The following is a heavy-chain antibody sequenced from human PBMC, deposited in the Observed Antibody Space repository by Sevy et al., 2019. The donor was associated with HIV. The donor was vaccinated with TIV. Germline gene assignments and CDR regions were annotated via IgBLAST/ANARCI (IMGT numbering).Heavy chain of an antibody. V-gene: IGHV3-30-3*01. CDR3: ARDRWKGYCSGGSCPRFDY. J-gene: IGHJ4*02. CDR2: ISYDGSNK. Sequence: GGSVRLSCAASGFTFSSYAMHWVRQAPGKGLEWVAVISYDGSNKYYADSVKGRFTISRDNSKNTLYLQMNSLRAEDTAVYYCARDRWKGYCSGGSCPRFDYWGQGTLVTVSS. CDR1: GFTFSSYA. D-gene: IGHD2-15*01.